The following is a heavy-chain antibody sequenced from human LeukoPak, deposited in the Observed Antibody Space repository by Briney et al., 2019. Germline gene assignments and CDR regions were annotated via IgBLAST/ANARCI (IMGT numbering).Heavy chain of an antibody. CDR1: GYTFTSYY. D-gene: IGHD2-21*02. CDR3: ASPRTYCGGDCSLGYYYGMDV. J-gene: IGHJ6*02. CDR2: INPSGGST. Sequence: ASVKDSCKASGYTFTSYYMHWVRQAPGQGLEWMGIINPSGGSTSYAQKFQGRVTMTRDTSTSTVYMELSSLRSEDTAVYYCASPRTYCGGDCSLGYYYGMDVWGQGTTVTVSS. V-gene: IGHV1-46*01.